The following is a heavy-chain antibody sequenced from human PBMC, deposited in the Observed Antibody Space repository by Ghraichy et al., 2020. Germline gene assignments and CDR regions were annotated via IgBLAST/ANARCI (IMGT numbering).Heavy chain of an antibody. D-gene: IGHD5/OR15-5a*01. V-gene: IGHV3-74*01. J-gene: IGHJ4*02. Sequence: SCAASGFTFSNWWMHWVRQAPGKGLVWVSRINTDGSTTSYADSVKGRFTISRDNAENMLYLQMNSLRAEDTAVYYCASLYDSVSSHDYWGQGTLVTVSS. CDR1: GFTFSNWW. CDR3: ASLYDSVSSHDY. CDR2: INTDGSTT.